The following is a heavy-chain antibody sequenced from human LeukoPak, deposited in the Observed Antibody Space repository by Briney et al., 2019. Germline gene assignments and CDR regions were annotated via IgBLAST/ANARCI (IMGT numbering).Heavy chain of an antibody. Sequence: PSETLSLTCSVSGDSISYFYWSWIRQAAGKGLEWIGRVSSSGSTDYNASLKSRVTMSVDTSNNQLSLKVISVTAADTAVYYCARGVIAADGNDFDYWGQGTLVTVSS. D-gene: IGHD6-13*01. CDR1: GDSISYFY. V-gene: IGHV4-4*07. CDR2: VSSSGST. J-gene: IGHJ4*02. CDR3: ARGVIAADGNDFDY.